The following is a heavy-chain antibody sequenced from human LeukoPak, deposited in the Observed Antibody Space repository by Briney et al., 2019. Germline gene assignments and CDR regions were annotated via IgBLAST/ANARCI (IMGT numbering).Heavy chain of an antibody. CDR1: GGSISSYY. Sequence: SETLSLTCTVSGGSISSYYWSWIRQPPGKGLEWIGYIYYSGSTNYNPSLKSRVTISVDTSKNQFSLKLSSVTAADTAVCYCARGRVNRLGYWGQGTLVTVSS. V-gene: IGHV4-59*12. CDR3: ARGRVNRLGY. CDR2: IYYSGST. J-gene: IGHJ4*02. D-gene: IGHD2-21*01.